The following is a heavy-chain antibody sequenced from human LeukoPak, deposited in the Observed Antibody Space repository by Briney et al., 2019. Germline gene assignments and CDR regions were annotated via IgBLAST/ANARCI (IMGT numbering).Heavy chain of an antibody. V-gene: IGHV3-7*04. CDR2: IKYDGIER. J-gene: IGHJ3*02. CDR1: GFTFSTYW. D-gene: IGHD2-2*01. Sequence: PGGSLPVPCAASGFTFSTYWMSWVRQTPGKGLEWVANIKYDGIERYHVDSVKGRFTISRDNAKNSLYLQMNSLRAEDTAIYYCARDPVVVDRGDSFDIWGRGKVVTVSS. CDR3: ARDPVVVDRGDSFDI.